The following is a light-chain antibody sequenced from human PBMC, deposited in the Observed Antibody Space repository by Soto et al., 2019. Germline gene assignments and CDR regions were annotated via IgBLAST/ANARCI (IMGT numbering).Light chain of an antibody. V-gene: IGLV1-40*01. J-gene: IGLJ2*01. Sequence: QSVLTQPPSVSGAPGQKVIISCTGSSSNIGAGYDVHWYQQLPGTAPKLLIYGNSNRPSGVPDRLSGSKSGTSASLAITGLQVEDEPDYYCQSYDSSLSAAVFGGGTKLTVL. CDR2: GNS. CDR1: SSNIGAGYD. CDR3: QSYDSSLSAAV.